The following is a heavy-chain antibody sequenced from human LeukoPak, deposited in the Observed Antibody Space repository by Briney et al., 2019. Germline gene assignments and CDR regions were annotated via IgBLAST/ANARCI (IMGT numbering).Heavy chain of an antibody. CDR2: IYTSGST. CDR3: ASGYSYGPGICFDY. D-gene: IGHD5-18*01. Sequence: SETLSLTCTVSGGSISSYYWSWIRQPAGKGLEWIGRIYTSGSTNYNPSLKSRVTMSVDTSKNQFSLKLSSVTAADTAVYYCASGYSYGPGICFDYWGQGTLVTVSS. CDR1: GGSISSYY. V-gene: IGHV4-4*07. J-gene: IGHJ4*02.